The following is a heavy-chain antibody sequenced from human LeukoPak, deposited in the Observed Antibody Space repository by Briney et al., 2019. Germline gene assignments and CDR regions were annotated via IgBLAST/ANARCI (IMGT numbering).Heavy chain of an antibody. V-gene: IGHV3-23*01. J-gene: IGHJ5*02. Sequence: GGSLRLSCAASGFTFSSYAMSWVRQAPGKGLEWASSISGSGGSTYYADSVKGRFTISRDNSKNTLYLQMNSLRGEDTAVYYCAKEYDFWANNWFDPWGQGTLVTVSS. CDR1: GFTFSSYA. CDR2: ISGSGGST. CDR3: AKEYDFWANNWFDP. D-gene: IGHD3-3*01.